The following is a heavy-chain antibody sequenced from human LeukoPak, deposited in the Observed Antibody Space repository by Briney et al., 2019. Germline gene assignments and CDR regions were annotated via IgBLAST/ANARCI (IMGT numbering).Heavy chain of an antibody. CDR3: ARDREPPALLWFGDSGYYYGMDV. V-gene: IGHV1-46*01. J-gene: IGHJ6*02. Sequence: ASVKVSCKASGYTFTSYYMHWVRQAPGQGLEWMGIINPSGGSTSYAQKFQGRVTMTRDTSTSTVYMELSSLRSEDTAVYYCARDREPPALLWFGDSGYYYGMDVWGQGTTVTVSS. CDR1: GYTFTSYY. D-gene: IGHD3-10*01. CDR2: INPSGGST.